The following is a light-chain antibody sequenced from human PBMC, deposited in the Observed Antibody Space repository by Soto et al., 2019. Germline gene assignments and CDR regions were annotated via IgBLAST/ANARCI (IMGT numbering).Light chain of an antibody. J-gene: IGLJ1*01. CDR1: SSDVGGYNY. V-gene: IGLV2-14*01. CDR2: DVS. Sequence: QSVLTQPASVSGSPGQSITISCTGTSSDVGGYNYVSWYQQHPGKAPKLMIYDVSNRPSGVSNRFSGSKSGNTASLTISGLQAEDEADYYCSSYTSSSTPYVLGTGTKVNVL. CDR3: SSYTSSSTPYV.